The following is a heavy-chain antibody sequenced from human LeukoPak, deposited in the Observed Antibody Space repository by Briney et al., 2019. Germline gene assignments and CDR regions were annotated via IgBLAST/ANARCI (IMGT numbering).Heavy chain of an antibody. D-gene: IGHD3-22*01. V-gene: IGHV1-46*01. CDR1: GYTFTSYY. J-gene: IGHJ4*02. Sequence: ASVKVSCKASGYTFTSYYIHWVRQAPGQGLEWMGLINPSGGSTNYAQKFQGRVTMTRDTSTSTVYMELSSLRSEDTAVYYCAKGGSYYDSRLDYWGQGTLVTVSS. CDR2: INPSGGST. CDR3: AKGGSYYDSRLDY.